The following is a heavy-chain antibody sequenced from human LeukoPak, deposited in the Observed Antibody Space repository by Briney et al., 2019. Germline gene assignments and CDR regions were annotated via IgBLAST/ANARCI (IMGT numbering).Heavy chain of an antibody. J-gene: IGHJ4*02. CDR3: ARVLVTTGTTSGFDY. CDR1: GYSFTSYW. Sequence: GESLKISCKGSGYSFTSYWIGWVRQMPGKGLEWMGIIYPGDSDTRYSPSFQGQVTISADKSISTAYLQWGSLKASDTAMYYCARVLVTTGTTSGFDYWGQGTLVTVSS. D-gene: IGHD1-1*01. CDR2: IYPGDSDT. V-gene: IGHV5-51*01.